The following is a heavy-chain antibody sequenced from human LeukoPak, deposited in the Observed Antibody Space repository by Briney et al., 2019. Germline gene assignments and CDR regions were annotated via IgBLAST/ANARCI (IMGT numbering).Heavy chain of an antibody. J-gene: IGHJ5*02. V-gene: IGHV5-51*01. CDR1: GYSFTSYW. CDR3: ARSSGYCSGGSCYPLNWFDP. Sequence: GESLKISCKGSGYSFTSYWIGWVRQMPGKGLEWMGILYPGDSDNRYSPSLQGQVTISADKSISTAYLQWSSLKASDTAMYYCARSSGYCSGGSCYPLNWFDPWGQGTLVTVSS. D-gene: IGHD2-15*01. CDR2: LYPGDSDN.